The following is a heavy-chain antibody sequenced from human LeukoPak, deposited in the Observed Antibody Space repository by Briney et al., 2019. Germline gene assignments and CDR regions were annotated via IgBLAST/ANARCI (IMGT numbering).Heavy chain of an antibody. CDR2: IYYSGTT. CDR3: ARDNPPNYYDFWSGYAPGAGMDD. CDR1: GGSISSSSYY. V-gene: IGHV4-39*07. J-gene: IGHJ6*04. D-gene: IGHD3-3*01. Sequence: SETLSLTCTVSGGSISSSSYYWGWIRPPPGKGLEWIGSIYYSGTTYYNPFLKSRVTISVDTSNNQFSLKLSSVTAADTAGHYRARDNPPNYYDFWSGYAPGAGMDDWGKGSTVTVSS.